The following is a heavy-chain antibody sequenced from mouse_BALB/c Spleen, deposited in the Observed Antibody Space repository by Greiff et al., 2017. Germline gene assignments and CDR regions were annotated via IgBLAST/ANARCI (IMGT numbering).Heavy chain of an antibody. J-gene: IGHJ2*01. CDR3: ARLGLDY. CDR2: ISSGSSTI. V-gene: IGHV5-17*02. Sequence: EVKLVESGGGLVQPGGSRKLSCAASGFTFSSFGMHWVRQAPEKGLEWVAYISSGSSTIYYADTVKGRFTISRDNPKNTLFLQMTRLRSEDTAMYYCARLGLDYWGQGTTVTVSS. D-gene: IGHD4-1*01. CDR1: GFTFSSFG.